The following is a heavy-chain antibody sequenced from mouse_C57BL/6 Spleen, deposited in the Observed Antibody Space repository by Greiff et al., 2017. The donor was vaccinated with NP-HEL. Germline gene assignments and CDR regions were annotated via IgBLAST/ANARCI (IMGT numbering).Heavy chain of an antibody. D-gene: IGHD2-1*01. V-gene: IGHV5-17*01. Sequence: EVKLMESGGGLVKPGGSLKLSCAASGFTFSDYGMHWVRQAPEKGLEWVAYISSGSSTIYYADTVKGRFTISRDNAKNTLFLQMTSLRSEDTAMYYCARPTTMVTTPFAYWGQGTLVTVSA. CDR2: ISSGSSTI. CDR3: ARPTTMVTTPFAY. CDR1: GFTFSDYG. J-gene: IGHJ3*01.